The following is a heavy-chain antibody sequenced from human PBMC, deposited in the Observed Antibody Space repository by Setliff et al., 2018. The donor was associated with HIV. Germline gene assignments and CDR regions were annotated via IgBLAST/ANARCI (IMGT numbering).Heavy chain of an antibody. Sequence: PGGSLRLSCAASGFTFDDYGMSWVRQAPGKGLEWVSGINWNGGITGYADSVKGRFTISRDNAKNSLYLQMNSLRAEDTALYYCARAPLYDSSGYGFDPWGQGTLVTVSS. CDR2: INWNGGIT. J-gene: IGHJ5*02. CDR1: GFTFDDYG. V-gene: IGHV3-20*04. D-gene: IGHD3-22*01. CDR3: ARAPLYDSSGYGFDP.